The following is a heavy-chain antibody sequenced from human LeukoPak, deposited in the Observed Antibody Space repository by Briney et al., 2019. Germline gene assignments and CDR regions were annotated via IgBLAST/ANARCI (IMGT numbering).Heavy chain of an antibody. CDR2: INSSSYI. J-gene: IGHJ3*02. Sequence: PGGSLRLSCAASGFTFSSYSMNWVRQAPGKGLEWVSSINSSSYIYYADSVKGRFTISRDNAKNSLYLQMNSLRAEDTAVYYCARAPAGRRIQLWLATAFDIWGQGSMVTVSS. D-gene: IGHD5-18*01. CDR1: GFTFSSYS. V-gene: IGHV3-21*01. CDR3: ARAPAGRRIQLWLATAFDI.